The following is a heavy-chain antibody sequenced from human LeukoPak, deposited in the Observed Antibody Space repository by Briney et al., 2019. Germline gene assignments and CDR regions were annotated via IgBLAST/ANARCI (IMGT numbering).Heavy chain of an antibody. J-gene: IGHJ4*02. CDR2: INPSGGST. V-gene: IGHV1-46*01. CDR1: GYTFTSYY. CDR3: AGVGAKGHVGDGYHNSEGNYFDY. Sequence: ASVKVSCKASGYTFTSYYMHWVRQAPGQGLEWMGIINPSGGSTSYAQKFQGRVTMTRDMSTSTVYMELSSLRSEDTAVYYCAGVGAKGHVGDGYHNSEGNYFDYWGQGTLVTVSS. D-gene: IGHD5-24*01.